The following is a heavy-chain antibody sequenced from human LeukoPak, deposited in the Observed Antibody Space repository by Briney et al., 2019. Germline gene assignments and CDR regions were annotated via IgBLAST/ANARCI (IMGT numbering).Heavy chain of an antibody. CDR3: ARHSHYDFWSGYLDY. CDR2: IDPSDSYT. D-gene: IGHD3-3*01. V-gene: IGHV5-10-1*01. J-gene: IGHJ4*02. CDR1: GYTFTSYW. Sequence: PGESLKTSCKGSGYTFTSYWISWVRQMPGKGLEWMGKIDPSDSYTSYSPSFQGHVTISADKSISAAFLQWSSLKALDTAMYYCARHSHYDFWSGYLDYWGQGTLVTVSS.